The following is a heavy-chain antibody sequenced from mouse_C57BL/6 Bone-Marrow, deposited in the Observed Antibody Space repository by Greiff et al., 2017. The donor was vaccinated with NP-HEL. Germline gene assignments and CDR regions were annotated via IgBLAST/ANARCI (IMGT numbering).Heavy chain of an antibody. V-gene: IGHV7-3*01. CDR3: ARYYDYDGGAWFAY. Sequence: EVKVVESGGGLVQPGGSLSLSCAASGFTFTDYYMSWVRQPPGKALEWLGFIRNKANGYTTEYSASVKGRFTISRDNSQSILYLQMNARRAEDSATYYCARYYDYDGGAWFAYWGQGTLVTVSA. CDR1: GFTFTDYY. CDR2: IRNKANGYTT. D-gene: IGHD2-4*01. J-gene: IGHJ3*01.